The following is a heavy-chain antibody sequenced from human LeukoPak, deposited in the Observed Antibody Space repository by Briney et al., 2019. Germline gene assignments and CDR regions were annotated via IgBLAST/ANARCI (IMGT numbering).Heavy chain of an antibody. CDR1: GGSISTYY. Sequence: SETLSLTCTVSGGSISTYYWSWIREPPGKGLEWIWYIHYSGTTNYNPSLKNRVTISLDTSKNQFSLNLSSVTAADTAVYYCARMGGYSGYATHWGQGTLVTVSS. CDR3: ARMGGYSGYATH. V-gene: IGHV4-59*08. CDR2: IHYSGTT. D-gene: IGHD5-12*01. J-gene: IGHJ4*02.